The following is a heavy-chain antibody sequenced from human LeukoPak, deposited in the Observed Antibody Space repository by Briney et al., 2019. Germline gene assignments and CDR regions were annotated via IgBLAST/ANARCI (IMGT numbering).Heavy chain of an antibody. CDR1: GFTFSSYG. CDR3: AKDQVTTGYSSGWFDN. J-gene: IGHJ4*02. D-gene: IGHD6-19*01. Sequence: PGGSLRLSCAASGFTFSSYGMHWVRQAPGKGLEWVAVIAYDGSNKNYVDSVKGRFTISRDNSKNTLYLQMNSLRAEDTAVYYCAKDQVTTGYSSGWFDNWGQGTLVTVSS. V-gene: IGHV3-30*18. CDR2: IAYDGSNK.